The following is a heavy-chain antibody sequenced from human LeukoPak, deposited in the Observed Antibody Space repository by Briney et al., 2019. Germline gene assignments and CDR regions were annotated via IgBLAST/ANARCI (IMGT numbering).Heavy chain of an antibody. J-gene: IGHJ4*02. CDR2: ISGSGGST. Sequence: GGSLRLSCAASGFTFSTYSMNWVRQAPGKGLEWVSAISGSGGSTYYADSVKGRFTISRDNSKNTLYLQMNSLRAEDTAVYYCAKDLGLMVRGEFDYWGQGTLVTVSS. CDR3: AKDLGLMVRGEFDY. CDR1: GFTFSTYS. D-gene: IGHD3-10*01. V-gene: IGHV3-23*01.